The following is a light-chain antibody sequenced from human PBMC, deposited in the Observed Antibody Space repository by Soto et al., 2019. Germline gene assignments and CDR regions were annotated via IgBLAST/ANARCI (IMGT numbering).Light chain of an antibody. V-gene: IGLV3-21*02. CDR3: QVWDSDSDPVV. Sequence: SYELTQPPSVSVAPGQTARLTCEGYNIGIKNVHWYQQKPGQAPVLVLYNDDDRPSGIPERFSGSNSGNTATLTLSRVEAGDEADYYCQVWDSDSDPVVFGGGTKLTVL. CDR2: NDD. CDR1: NIGIKN. J-gene: IGLJ2*01.